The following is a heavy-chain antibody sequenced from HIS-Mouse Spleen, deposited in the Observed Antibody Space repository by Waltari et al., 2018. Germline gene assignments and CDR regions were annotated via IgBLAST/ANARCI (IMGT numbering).Heavy chain of an antibody. Sequence: LQLQESGPGLAPPSETLSPTTPVSGGSSSSSSYHWGWIRQPPGKGLEWIGSIYSSGSTAYNPSLKSRVTISVDTSKNQFSLKLSSVTAADTAVYYCAREIPYSSSWYDWYFDLWGRGTLVTVSS. CDR2: IYSSGST. CDR1: GGSSSSSSYH. D-gene: IGHD6-13*01. CDR3: AREIPYSSSWYDWYFDL. V-gene: IGHV4-39*07. J-gene: IGHJ2*01.